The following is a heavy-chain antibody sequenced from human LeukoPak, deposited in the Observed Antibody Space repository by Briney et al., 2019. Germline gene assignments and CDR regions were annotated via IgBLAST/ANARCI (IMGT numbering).Heavy chain of an antibody. CDR3: ARSTGFYDSSGYTAFDI. Sequence: GESLKIFCKGSGYSFTSYWIGWVRQMPGKGLEWMGIICPGDSDTRYSPSFQGQVTISADKSISTAYLQWSSLKASDTAMYYCARSTGFYDSSGYTAFDIWGQGTMVTVSS. CDR1: GYSFTSYW. CDR2: ICPGDSDT. V-gene: IGHV5-51*01. J-gene: IGHJ3*02. D-gene: IGHD3-22*01.